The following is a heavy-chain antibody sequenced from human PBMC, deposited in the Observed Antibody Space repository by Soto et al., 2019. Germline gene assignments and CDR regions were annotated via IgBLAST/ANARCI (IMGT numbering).Heavy chain of an antibody. CDR1: GFCFNSYS. CDR2: ISSSSSYI. J-gene: IGHJ4*02. Sequence: PGGTLTLSYAASGFCFNSYSMDRVRQAPGKGLEWVSSISSSSSYIYYADSVKGRFTISRDNAKNSLYLQMNSLRAEDTAVYYCARDQPGYSYGYGLGYWGQGT. D-gene: IGHD5-18*01. V-gene: IGHV3-21*01. CDR3: ARDQPGYSYGYGLGY.